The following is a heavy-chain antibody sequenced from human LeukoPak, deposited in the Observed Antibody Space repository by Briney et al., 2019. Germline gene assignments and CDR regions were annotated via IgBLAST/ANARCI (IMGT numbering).Heavy chain of an antibody. CDR3: ATDFYSSSPNLIDY. V-gene: IGHV3-33*01. CDR2: IWYDGSNK. D-gene: IGHD6-13*01. Sequence: SPRLSWAPSALTFSSYATGCVSQPPGKGREWVGVIWYDGSNKYYADSVKGRFTISRDNSKNTLYLQMNSLRAEDTAVYYCATDFYSSSPNLIDYWGQGTLVTVSS. J-gene: IGHJ4*02. CDR1: ALTFSSYA.